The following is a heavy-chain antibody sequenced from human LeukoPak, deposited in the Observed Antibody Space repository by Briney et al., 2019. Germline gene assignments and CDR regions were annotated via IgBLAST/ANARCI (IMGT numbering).Heavy chain of an antibody. D-gene: IGHD1-7*01. Sequence: GESLKISCKVSGYSFPSYWISWVRKMPGEGLEYIGIFDPSDSHSNYSPSFEGHVTISADKSISTAYLQWSSLKASDTAIYYCARQGFNWNYRDYWGQGTLVTVSS. J-gene: IGHJ4*02. V-gene: IGHV5-10-1*01. CDR1: GYSFPSYW. CDR2: FDPSDSHS. CDR3: ARQGFNWNYRDY.